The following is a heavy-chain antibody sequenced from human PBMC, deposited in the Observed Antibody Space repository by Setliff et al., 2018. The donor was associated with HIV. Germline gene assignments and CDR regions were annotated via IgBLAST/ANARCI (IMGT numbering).Heavy chain of an antibody. Sequence: GGSLRLSCEASGFNFDLHGMHWVRQSPGKGLEWLAVIWYDGGTKYYADSLQGRFTISRDDSKNSVYLQMNTLGAEGTAVYYCARGQFRLRPDSLDLWGQGTLVTVSS. J-gene: IGHJ4*03. CDR1: GFNFDLHG. V-gene: IGHV3-33*08. CDR2: IWYDGGTK. CDR3: ARGQFRLRPDSLDL. D-gene: IGHD2-21*01.